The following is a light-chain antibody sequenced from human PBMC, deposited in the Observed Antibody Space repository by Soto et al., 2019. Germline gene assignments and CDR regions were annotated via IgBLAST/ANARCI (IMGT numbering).Light chain of an antibody. CDR1: SSNIGAGYD. Sequence: QSVLTQPPSVSWAPGQMVTISCTGSSSNIGAGYDVHWYQQLPGTAPKLLIYGNSNRPSGVPDRFSGSKSGTSASLAITGLQAEDEADYYCQSYDSSLRGVFGTGTKVTVL. CDR3: QSYDSSLRGV. V-gene: IGLV1-40*01. CDR2: GNS. J-gene: IGLJ1*01.